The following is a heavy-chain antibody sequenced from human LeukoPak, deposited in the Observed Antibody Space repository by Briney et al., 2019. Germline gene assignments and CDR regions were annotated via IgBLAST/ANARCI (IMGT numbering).Heavy chain of an antibody. CDR1: GFPFSSYW. J-gene: IGHJ4*02. Sequence: PGGSLRLSCAASGFPFSSYWMHWVRQAPGKGLVWVSRINIDGSNKNYADSVKGRFTISRDNAKNTLYLQMGSLRAEDTAVYYCARSVGGAYDYWGQGTLVTVSS. D-gene: IGHD1-26*01. CDR2: INIDGSNK. V-gene: IGHV3-74*01. CDR3: ARSVGGAYDY.